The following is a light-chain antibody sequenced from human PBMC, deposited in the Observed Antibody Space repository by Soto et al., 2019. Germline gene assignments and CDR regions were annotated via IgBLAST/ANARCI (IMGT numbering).Light chain of an antibody. V-gene: IGLV1-47*01. CDR1: SSNIGSNY. J-gene: IGLJ2*01. Sequence: QSVLTQPSSASGTPGQRVTISCSGSSSNIGSNYVYWYQQLPGTAPKLLIYRNNQRPSGVPDRFSGSKSGTSASLAISGLRYEDEDDYYCASWDDSLSGVVFGGGTKLTVL. CDR3: ASWDDSLSGVV. CDR2: RNN.